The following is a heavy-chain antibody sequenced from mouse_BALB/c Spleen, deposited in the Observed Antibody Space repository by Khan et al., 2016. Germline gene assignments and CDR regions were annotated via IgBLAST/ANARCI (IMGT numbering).Heavy chain of an antibody. J-gene: IGHJ4*01. V-gene: IGHV2-6-7*01. Sequence: QVQLKQSGPGLVAPSQSLSITCTVSGFSIIAYGVNWVRQPPGKGLEWLGMIWGDGSTDYNSALKSRLNITKDNSKSHVFLKMNSLQTDDTAKYYCARDGGGYYAMDYWGQGTSATVSS. CDR3: ARDGGGYYAMDY. CDR2: IWGDGST. D-gene: IGHD1-1*02. CDR1: GFSIIAYG.